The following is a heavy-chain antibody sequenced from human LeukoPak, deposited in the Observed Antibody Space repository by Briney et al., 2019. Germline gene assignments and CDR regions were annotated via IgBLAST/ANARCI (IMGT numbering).Heavy chain of an antibody. Sequence: TSETLSLTCAVYGGSFSGYYWSWIRQPPGKGLEWIGYIYYSGSTNYNPSLKSRVTISVDTSKNQFSLKLSSVTAADTAVYYCARSIQTYYDYVWGSYNGEYFDCWGQGTLVTVSS. V-gene: IGHV4-59*01. J-gene: IGHJ4*02. CDR3: ARSIQTYYDYVWGSYNGEYFDC. CDR2: IYYSGST. D-gene: IGHD3-16*01. CDR1: GGSFSGYY.